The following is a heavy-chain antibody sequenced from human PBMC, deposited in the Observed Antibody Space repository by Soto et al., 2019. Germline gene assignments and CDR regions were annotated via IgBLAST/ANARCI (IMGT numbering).Heavy chain of an antibody. CDR1: GFTFSSYG. D-gene: IGHD3-22*01. CDR3: ARAYYYDSSGYFDY. V-gene: IGHV3-33*01. CDR2: IWYDGSNK. Sequence: GGSLRLSCAASGFTFSSYGMHWVRQAPGKGLEWVAVIWYDGSNKYYADSVKGQFTISRDNSKNTLYLQMNSLRAEDTAVYYCARAYYYDSSGYFDYWGQGTLVTVSS. J-gene: IGHJ4*02.